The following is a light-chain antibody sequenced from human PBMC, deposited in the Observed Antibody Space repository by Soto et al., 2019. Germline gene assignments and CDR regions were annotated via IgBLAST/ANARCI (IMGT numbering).Light chain of an antibody. CDR2: DAS. CDR3: QQYVTSSWT. CDR1: QSVINNY. V-gene: IGKV3-20*01. J-gene: IGKJ1*01. Sequence: EIVLTQSPGTLSLSPGERATLSCRASQSVINNYLAWYQQKAGQAPRLLIYDASTRATGIPDRFSGSGSGTDFTLTISRLEAEDFAVYYCQQYVTSSWTFGQGTRWIS.